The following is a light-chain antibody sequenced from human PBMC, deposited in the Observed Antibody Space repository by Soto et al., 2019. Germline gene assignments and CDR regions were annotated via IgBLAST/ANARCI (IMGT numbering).Light chain of an antibody. Sequence: ETVMTQSPATLSVSPGEGATLSCRASQSVSSNLVWYQHRPGQAPRLLIYGASTRATDIPARFSGSGSGTEFTLTITSLQSEDFAVYCCQQYNNWPLTFGPGTRLEIK. CDR1: QSVSSN. CDR3: QQYNNWPLT. V-gene: IGKV3-15*01. J-gene: IGKJ5*01. CDR2: GAS.